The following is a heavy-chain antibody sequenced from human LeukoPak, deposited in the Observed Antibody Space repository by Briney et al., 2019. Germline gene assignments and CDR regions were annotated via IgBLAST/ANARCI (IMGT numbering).Heavy chain of an antibody. Sequence: GGSLRLSCAASGFTFSSYWMHWVRQAPGKGLVWVSRINGDGSSTSYADSVKGRFTISRDNAKNTLYLQMNSLRAEDTAVYYCARVMYYYDSSGYGVDYWGQGTLVTVSS. J-gene: IGHJ4*02. CDR2: INGDGSST. V-gene: IGHV3-74*01. CDR1: GFTFSSYW. CDR3: ARVMYYYDSSGYGVDY. D-gene: IGHD3-22*01.